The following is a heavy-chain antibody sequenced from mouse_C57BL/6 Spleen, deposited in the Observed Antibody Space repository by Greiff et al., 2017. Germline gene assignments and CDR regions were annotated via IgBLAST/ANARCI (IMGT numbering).Heavy chain of an antibody. V-gene: IGHV1-82*01. J-gene: IGHJ3*01. Sequence: QVQLQQSGPELVKPGASVKISCKASGYAFSSSWMNWVKQRPGKGLEWIGRIYPGDGDTNYNGKFNGKATLTADKSSSTAYMQLSSLTSADSAVYFCAGFEALALAYWGQGTLVTVSA. CDR2: IYPGDGDT. D-gene: IGHD3-2*02. CDR3: AGFEALALAY. CDR1: GYAFSSSW.